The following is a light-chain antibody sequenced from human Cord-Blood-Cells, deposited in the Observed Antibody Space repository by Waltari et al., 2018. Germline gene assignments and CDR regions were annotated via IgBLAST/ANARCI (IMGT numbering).Light chain of an antibody. CDR3: SSYTSSSTVV. J-gene: IGLJ2*01. CDR2: DVS. Sequence: QSALTQPASVSGSPGPSITIPCTGTSSDVGGYNYVPWYQQHPGKAPKLMIYDVSKRPSGVSNRFSGSKSGNTASLTISGLQAEDEADYYCSSYTSSSTVVFGGGTKLTVL. CDR1: SSDVGGYNY. V-gene: IGLV2-14*01.